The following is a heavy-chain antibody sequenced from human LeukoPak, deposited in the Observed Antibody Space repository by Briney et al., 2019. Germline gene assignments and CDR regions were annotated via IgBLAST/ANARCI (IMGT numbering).Heavy chain of an antibody. J-gene: IGHJ5*02. CDR3: ARGSRGLIAAAGWFDP. Sequence: SETLSLTCSVSGASISSGSNYWGWLRQPPGKTLEWIGSVYSSGSTYYNLSLKSRVIIIIDTPKNHFSLTLSSVTAADTAVYYCARGSRGLIAAAGWFDPWGQGTLVTVSS. CDR2: VYSSGST. CDR1: GASISSGSNY. V-gene: IGHV4-39*07. D-gene: IGHD6-13*01.